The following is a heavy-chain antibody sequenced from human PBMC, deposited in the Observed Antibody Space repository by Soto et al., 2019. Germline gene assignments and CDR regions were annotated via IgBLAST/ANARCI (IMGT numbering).Heavy chain of an antibody. V-gene: IGHV1-18*04. CDR2: MSAFTGKA. J-gene: IGHJ1*01. D-gene: IGHD3-10*01. Sequence: ASVKVSCKASGYTFISYGISWVRQAPGQGLEWVGWMSAFTGKADYAQIFQDRVTMTTDTSTSTAYMELRSLRSDDTAVYYCARDQRYYGSGYYYSDSWGEGTLVTVCS. CDR3: ARDQRYYGSGYYYSDS. CDR1: GYTFISYG.